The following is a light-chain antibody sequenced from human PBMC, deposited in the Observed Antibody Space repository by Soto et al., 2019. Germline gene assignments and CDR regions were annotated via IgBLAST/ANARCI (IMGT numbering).Light chain of an antibody. J-gene: IGLJ2*01. CDR3: SSYTSLRTVV. V-gene: IGLV2-14*01. CDR2: EVS. CDR1: SSDVGGYDY. Sequence: QSVLTQPASVTGSPGQSITISCTGTSSDVGGYDYVSWYQQHPGKAPKLMIYEVSNRPSGVSNRFSGSKSGNTASLTISGLQAEDEADYYCSSYTSLRTVVFGGGTQLTVL.